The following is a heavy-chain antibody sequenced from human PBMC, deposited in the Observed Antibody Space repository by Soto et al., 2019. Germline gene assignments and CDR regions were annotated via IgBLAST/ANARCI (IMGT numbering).Heavy chain of an antibody. V-gene: IGHV3-15*07. CDR1: GFTFSNAW. J-gene: IGHJ6*02. CDR3: TTDRVLFGVVKKYGMDV. Sequence: PGGSLRLSCAASGFTFSNAWMNWVRQAPGKGLEWVGRIKSKTDGGTTDYAAPVKGRFTISRDDSKNTLYLQMNSLKTEDTAVYYCTTDRVLFGVVKKYGMDVWGQGTTVTVSS. CDR2: IKSKTDGGTT. D-gene: IGHD3-3*01.